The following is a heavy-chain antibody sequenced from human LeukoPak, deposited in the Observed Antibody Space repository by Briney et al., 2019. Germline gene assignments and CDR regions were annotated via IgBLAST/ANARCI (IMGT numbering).Heavy chain of an antibody. Sequence: GGSLRLPCAASGFTFSSYSMNWVRQAPGKGLEWVSYISSSSSTIYYADSVKGRFTISRDNAKNSLYLQMNSLRAEDTAVYYCARYTAMAVLDYWGQGTLVTVSS. CDR1: GFTFSSYS. D-gene: IGHD5-18*01. J-gene: IGHJ4*02. CDR2: ISSSSSTI. CDR3: ARYTAMAVLDY. V-gene: IGHV3-48*01.